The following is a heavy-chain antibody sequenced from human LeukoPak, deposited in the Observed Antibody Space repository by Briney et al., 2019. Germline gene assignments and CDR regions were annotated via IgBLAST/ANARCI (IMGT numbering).Heavy chain of an antibody. V-gene: IGHV3-48*04. CDR3: VRETTIYGAGTFFDS. D-gene: IGHD2/OR15-2a*01. Sequence: GGSLRLSCAASGFSFSDHVMNWVRQAPGKGLECVSYISHTRATIYYADSVKGRFTISRDNAKHSLVLQMDSLRVEDTAVYFCVRETTIYGAGTFFDSWGQGTLVTVSS. CDR2: ISHTRATI. CDR1: GFSFSDHV. J-gene: IGHJ4*02.